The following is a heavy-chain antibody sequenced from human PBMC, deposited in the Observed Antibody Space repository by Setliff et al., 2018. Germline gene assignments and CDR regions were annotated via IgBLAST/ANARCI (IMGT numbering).Heavy chain of an antibody. CDR2: IFYSGRT. V-gene: IGHV4-39*07. CDR3: ARGRNVAARLLDT. J-gene: IGHJ5*02. Sequence: SETLSLTCTVSGASITNINYYWGLIRQPPGKGLEWIGSIFYSGRTFYNPSLKSRVTISVDTSKNQFSLELSSVTAADTAVYYCARGRNVAARLLDTWGQGSRVTVSS. CDR1: GASITNINYY. D-gene: IGHD6-6*01.